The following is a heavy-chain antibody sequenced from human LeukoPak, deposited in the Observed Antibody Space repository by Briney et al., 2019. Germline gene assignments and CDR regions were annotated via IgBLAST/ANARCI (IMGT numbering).Heavy chain of an antibody. Sequence: GASVKVSCKASGYTFTSYDINWVRQATGQGLEWMGWMNPNSGNTGYAQKFQGRVTMTRNTSISTAYMELSSLRSEDTAVYYCARFQCSGGSCYSGTYYYMDVWGKGTTVTVSS. J-gene: IGHJ6*03. CDR2: MNPNSGNT. CDR1: GYTFTSYD. CDR3: ARFQCSGGSCYSGTYYYMDV. D-gene: IGHD2-15*01. V-gene: IGHV1-8*01.